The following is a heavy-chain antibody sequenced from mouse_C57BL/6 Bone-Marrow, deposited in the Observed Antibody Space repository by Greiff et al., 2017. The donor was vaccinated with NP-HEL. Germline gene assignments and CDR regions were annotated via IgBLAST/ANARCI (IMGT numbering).Heavy chain of an antibody. J-gene: IGHJ1*03. D-gene: IGHD2-1*01. CDR2: IRSKSNNYAT. CDR3: VRQGNYWYFDV. V-gene: IGHV10-1*01. CDR1: GFSFNTYA. Sequence: DVHLVESGGGLVQPKGSLKLSCAASGFSFNTYAMNWVRQAPGKGLEWVARIRSKSNNYATYYADSVKDRFTISRDDSESMLYLQMNNLKTEDTAMYYCVRQGNYWYFDVWGTGTTVTVSS.